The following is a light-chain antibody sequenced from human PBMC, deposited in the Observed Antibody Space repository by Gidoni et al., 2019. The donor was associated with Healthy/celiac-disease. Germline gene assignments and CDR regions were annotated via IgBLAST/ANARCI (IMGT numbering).Light chain of an antibody. V-gene: IGKV3-20*01. CDR3: QPYGSSLWT. J-gene: IGKJ1*01. CDR2: GAS. Sequence: EIVLTQSPGTLSLSPGKRATLSCRASQSVSSSYLAWYQQKPGQAPRLLIYGASSRATGIPYRFSGSGSGTDFTLTISRLEPEDFAVYYCQPYGSSLWTFGQGTKVEIK. CDR1: QSVSSSY.